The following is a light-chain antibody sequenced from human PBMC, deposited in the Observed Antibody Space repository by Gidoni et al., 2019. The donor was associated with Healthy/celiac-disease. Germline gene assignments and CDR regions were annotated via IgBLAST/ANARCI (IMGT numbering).Light chain of an antibody. V-gene: IGKV3-20*01. Sequence: EIVLTQSPGTLSLSPGERATLSCRASQSVSSSYLAWYQQKPGQAPRLLIYGASSRATGIPDRFSGSGSGTDFTLTISRLEPGDFAVYYCQQYGSSPPWTFXQXTKVEIK. CDR1: QSVSSSY. CDR2: GAS. J-gene: IGKJ1*01. CDR3: QQYGSSPPWT.